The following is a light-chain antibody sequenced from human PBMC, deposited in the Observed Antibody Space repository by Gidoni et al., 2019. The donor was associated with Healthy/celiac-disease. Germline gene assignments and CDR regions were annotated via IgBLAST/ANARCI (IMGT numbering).Light chain of an antibody. CDR1: QSVSSSY. CDR3: QQYGSSPRT. Sequence: EIVLTQSPGTLSLSPGERATLSCRASQSVSSSYLAWYQQKPGQAPRLLIYGASSRATGIPDRFSGSGSGTDFTLTISRLESEDFAVYYCQQYGSSPRTFGGXTKVEIK. CDR2: GAS. J-gene: IGKJ4*01. V-gene: IGKV3-20*01.